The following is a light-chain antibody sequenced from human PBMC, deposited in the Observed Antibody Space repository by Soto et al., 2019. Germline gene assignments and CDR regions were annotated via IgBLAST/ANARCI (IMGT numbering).Light chain of an antibody. V-gene: IGKV2-28*01. CDR2: LGY. CDR1: RSLLKANGYTY. CDR3: MQTLESRT. Sequence: DLVMTQSPLSLTVTPGEPASISCRSSRSLLKANGYTYFHWFLQKPGQSPQLLIYLGYNRAPGVPDRFSGAGSGTDFTLEIRRVEAEDVGVYYCMQTLESRTFGQGTKVEIK. J-gene: IGKJ1*01.